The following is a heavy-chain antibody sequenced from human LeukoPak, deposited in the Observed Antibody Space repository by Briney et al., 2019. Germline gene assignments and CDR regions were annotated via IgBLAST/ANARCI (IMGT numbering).Heavy chain of an antibody. CDR2: IDWDDDK. CDR3: ARIPPGFYYYGMDV. CDR1: GFSLSTSGMC. J-gene: IGHJ6*02. Sequence: SGPALVKPTQTLTLTCTLSGFSLSTSGMCVSWIRQPPGEALEWLALIDWDDDKYYSTSLKTRLTISKDTSKNQVVLTMTNMDPVDTATYYCARIPPGFYYYGMDVWGQGTTATVSS. V-gene: IGHV2-70*01.